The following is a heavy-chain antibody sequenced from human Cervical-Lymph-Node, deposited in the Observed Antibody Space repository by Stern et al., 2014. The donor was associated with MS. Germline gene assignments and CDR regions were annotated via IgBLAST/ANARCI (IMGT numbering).Heavy chain of an antibody. CDR3: ATSQRFGRWGRY. D-gene: IGHD5/OR15-5a*01. Sequence: VQLVESGGGVVQPGRSLRLSCAASGFTFSSYDMHWVRQAPGKGLEWVAVISNDERDRYYTDSVKGRFTISRDNSKNTLSLQMNSLRPEDTAVYYCATSQRFGRWGRYWGQGTLVTVSS. J-gene: IGHJ4*02. V-gene: IGHV3-30*03. CDR1: GFTFSSYD. CDR2: ISNDERDR.